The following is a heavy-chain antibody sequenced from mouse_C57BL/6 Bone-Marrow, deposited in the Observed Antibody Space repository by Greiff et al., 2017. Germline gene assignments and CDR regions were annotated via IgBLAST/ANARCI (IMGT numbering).Heavy chain of an antibody. CDR1: GFTFSDYG. CDR3: ARLLDY. J-gene: IGHJ4*01. V-gene: IGHV5-17*01. CDR2: ISSGSSTL. Sequence: EVKLVESGGGLVKPGGSLKLSCAASGFTFSDYGMHWVRQAPEKGLEWVAYISSGSSTLYYADTVKGRFTISRDNAKNTLFLQMTSLRSEDTAMYYCARLLDYWGQGTSVTVSS.